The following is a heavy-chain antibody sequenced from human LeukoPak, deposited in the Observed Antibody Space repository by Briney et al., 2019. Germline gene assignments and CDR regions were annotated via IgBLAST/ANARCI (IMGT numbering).Heavy chain of an antibody. D-gene: IGHD2-21*01. CDR1: GFTFSRYG. CDR2: IWYAGSNK. CDR3: AKSYCGGDCRSGYYYYYYMDV. Sequence: RSPRLSCAASGFTFSRYGMQWVRQTPGEGQEWVAFIWYAGSNKYYADSVNGRFTISRDNSKNTLYLQMNSLRAEDTSVYYCAKSYCGGDCRSGYYYYYYMDVWGKGTTVTVSS. V-gene: IGHV3-30*02. J-gene: IGHJ6*03.